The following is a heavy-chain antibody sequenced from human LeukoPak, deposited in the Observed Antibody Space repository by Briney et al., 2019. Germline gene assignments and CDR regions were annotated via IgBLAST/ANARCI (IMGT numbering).Heavy chain of an antibody. Sequence: GSLRLSCAASGFTVSNNFLMWVRQAPGKGLEWIGTIYYLGRTYYNPSLKSRLTIYVDTSKNQFSLRLISVTAADTAVYYCARLLYGNMDVWGKGTTVTVSS. CDR2: IYYLGRT. CDR1: GFTVSNNF. V-gene: IGHV4-39*01. D-gene: IGHD2/OR15-2a*01. J-gene: IGHJ6*03. CDR3: ARLLYGNMDV.